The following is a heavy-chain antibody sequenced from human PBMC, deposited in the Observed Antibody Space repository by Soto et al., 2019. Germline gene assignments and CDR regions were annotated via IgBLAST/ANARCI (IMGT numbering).Heavy chain of an antibody. Sequence: GASVKVSCKASGYTFTGYYMHWVRQAPGQGLEWMGWINPNSGGTNYAQKFQGWVTMTRDTSISTAYMELSRLRSDDAAVYYCARSELYDFFMDVWGKGTTVTV. CDR3: ARSELYDFFMDV. CDR1: GYTFTGYY. CDR2: INPNSGGT. J-gene: IGHJ6*03. V-gene: IGHV1-2*04. D-gene: IGHD3-3*01.